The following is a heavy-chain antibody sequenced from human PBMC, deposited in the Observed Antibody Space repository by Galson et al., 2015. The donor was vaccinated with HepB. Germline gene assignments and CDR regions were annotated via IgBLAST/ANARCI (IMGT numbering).Heavy chain of an antibody. V-gene: IGHV3-30*18. CDR2: ISYDGSNK. CDR1: GFTFSSYG. Sequence: SLRLSCAASGFTFSSYGMHWVRQAPGKGLEWVAVISYDGSNKYYADSVKGRFTISRDNSKNTLYLQMNSLRAEDTAVYYCAKDRYGSGYDFTYYYYGMDVWGQGTTVTVSS. D-gene: IGHD5-12*01. J-gene: IGHJ6*02. CDR3: AKDRYGSGYDFTYYYYGMDV.